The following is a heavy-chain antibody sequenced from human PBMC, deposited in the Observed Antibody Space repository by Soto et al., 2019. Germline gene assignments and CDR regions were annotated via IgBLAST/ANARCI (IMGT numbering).Heavy chain of an antibody. D-gene: IGHD3-22*01. Sequence: QVQLQESGPGLVKPSQTLSLTCTVSGGSISSGAYYWSWIRQHPGKGLEWIGYIYYSGSTYYNPSPKSRVTISVDTSKNPFSLKLSSVTAADTAVYYCAIYDSSGSRGFQHWGQGTLVTVSS. J-gene: IGHJ1*01. V-gene: IGHV4-31*03. CDR1: GGSISSGAYY. CDR3: AIYDSSGSRGFQH. CDR2: IYYSGST.